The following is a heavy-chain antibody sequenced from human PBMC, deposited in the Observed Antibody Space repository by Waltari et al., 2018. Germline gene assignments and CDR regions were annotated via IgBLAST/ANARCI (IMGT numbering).Heavy chain of an antibody. V-gene: IGHV3-48*01. D-gene: IGHD6-13*01. J-gene: IGHJ4*02. CDR2: ISSSSSTR. CDR3: ARCIAAAADFDY. Sequence: EVQLVESGGGLVQPGGSLRLSCAASGFTFSSYSMNWVRQVPGKGLEWVSYISSSSSTRYYADSVKGRFTISRDNAKNSLYLQMNSLRAEDTAVYYCARCIAAAADFDYWGQGTLVTVSS. CDR1: GFTFSSYS.